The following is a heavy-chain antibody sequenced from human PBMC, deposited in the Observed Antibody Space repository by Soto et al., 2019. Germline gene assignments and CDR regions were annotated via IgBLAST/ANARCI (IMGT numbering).Heavy chain of an antibody. CDR1: GFTFSSYA. CDR3: ARDRATVVTLPYFQH. V-gene: IGHV3-30-3*01. CDR2: ISYDGSNK. Sequence: GGSLRLSCAASGFTFSSYAMSWVRQAPGKGLEWVAVISYDGSNKYYADSVKGRFTISRDNSKNTLYLQMNSLRAEDTAVYYCARDRATVVTLPYFQHWGQGTLVTVSS. D-gene: IGHD4-17*01. J-gene: IGHJ1*01.